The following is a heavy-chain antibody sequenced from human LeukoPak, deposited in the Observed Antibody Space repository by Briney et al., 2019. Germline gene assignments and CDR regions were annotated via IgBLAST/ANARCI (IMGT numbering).Heavy chain of an antibody. CDR2: IYHSGST. J-gene: IGHJ5*02. V-gene: IGHV4-38-2*02. D-gene: IGHD2-15*01. CDR3: AREDTVAATSPAP. Sequence: SETLSLTCTVSGGSISSYYWGWIRQPPGKGLEWVGSIYHSGSTYYNPSLKSRVTISVDTSKNQFSLKLSSVTAADTAVYYCAREDTVAATSPAPWGQGTLVTVSS. CDR1: GGSISSYY.